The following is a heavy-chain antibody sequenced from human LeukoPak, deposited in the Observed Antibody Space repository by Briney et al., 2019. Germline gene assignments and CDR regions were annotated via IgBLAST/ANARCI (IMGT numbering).Heavy chain of an antibody. D-gene: IGHD3-9*01. V-gene: IGHV3-33*01. CDR1: GFTFSSYG. J-gene: IGHJ3*02. Sequence: PGGPLRLSCAASGFTFSSYGMHWVRQAPDKGLEWVAVIWYDGSNKYYADSVKGRFTISRDNSKNTVYLQMNSLRAEDTAVYYCARDTESGSRYFDFHDAFDIWGQGTMVTVSS. CDR3: ARDTESGSRYFDFHDAFDI. CDR2: IWYDGSNK.